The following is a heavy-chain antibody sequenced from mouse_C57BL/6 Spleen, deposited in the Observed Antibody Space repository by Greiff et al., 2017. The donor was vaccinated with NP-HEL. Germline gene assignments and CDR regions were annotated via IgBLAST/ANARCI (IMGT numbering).Heavy chain of an antibody. CDR2: INPSSGYT. Sequence: QVQLQQSGAELARPGASVKMSCKASGYTFTSYTMHWVKQRPGQGLEWIGYINPSSGYTKYNQKFKDKATLTADKSSSTAYMQLSSLTSEDSAVYYCARRTTVGLMDYWGQGTSVTVSS. CDR1: GYTFTSYT. V-gene: IGHV1-4*01. CDR3: ARRTTVGLMDY. J-gene: IGHJ4*01. D-gene: IGHD1-1*01.